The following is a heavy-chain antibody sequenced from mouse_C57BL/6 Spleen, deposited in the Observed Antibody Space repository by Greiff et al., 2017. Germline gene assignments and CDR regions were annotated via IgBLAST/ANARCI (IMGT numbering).Heavy chain of an antibody. CDR1: GFTFSSYA. CDR2: ISDGGSYT. CDR3: ARDPLRSPFDY. Sequence: EVHLVESGGGLVKPGGSLKLSCAASGFTFSSYAMSWVRQTPEKRLEWVATISDGGSYTYYPDNVKGRFTISRDNAKNNLYLQMSHLKSEDTAMYYCARDPLRSPFDYWGQGTTLTVSS. J-gene: IGHJ2*01. D-gene: IGHD1-1*01. V-gene: IGHV5-4*01.